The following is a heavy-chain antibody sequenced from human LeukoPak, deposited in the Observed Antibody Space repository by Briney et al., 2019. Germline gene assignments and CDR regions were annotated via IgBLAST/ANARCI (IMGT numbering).Heavy chain of an antibody. CDR1: GGTFSSYA. V-gene: IGHV1-69*05. Sequence: GASVKVSCKASGGTFSSYAISWVRQAPGQGLEWMGGIIPIFGTANYAQKFQGRVTITTDESTSTAYMELSSLRSEDTAVYHCARGEYWGPTVTTDYWGQGTLVTVSS. J-gene: IGHJ4*02. D-gene: IGHD4-17*01. CDR2: IIPIFGTA. CDR3: ARGEYWGPTVTTDY.